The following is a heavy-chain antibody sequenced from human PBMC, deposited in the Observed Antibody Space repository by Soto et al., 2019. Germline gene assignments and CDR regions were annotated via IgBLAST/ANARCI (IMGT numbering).Heavy chain of an antibody. CDR3: ARERGGYGLFDS. J-gene: IGHJ4*02. CDR1: GGSISNAAYS. Sequence: LSLTCTVSGGSISNAAYSWSWIRQPPGKGLEWIGYIYPSGMPFYNPSLRSRVTISIDRSNDQLSLNLKSVTAADTAVYYCARERGGYGLFDSWGQGTLVTVSS. D-gene: IGHD5-18*01. V-gene: IGHV4-30-2*01. CDR2: IYPSGMP.